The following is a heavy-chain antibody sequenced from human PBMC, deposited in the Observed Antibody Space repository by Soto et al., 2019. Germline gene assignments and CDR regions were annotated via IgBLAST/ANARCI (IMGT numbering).Heavy chain of an antibody. Sequence: EVQLVESGGGLVQPGGSLRLSCAASGFTFSSYAMSWVRQAPGXGLEWVXTISGSGGSTYYADSVKGRFTISRDNSKNTLYLQMNSLRAEDTAVYYCAALSTYYXXXSGRXXATEYFQHWDQGTLVTVSS. D-gene: IGHD3-22*01. CDR1: GFTFSSYA. CDR3: AALSTYYXXXSGRXXATEYFQH. V-gene: IGHV3-23*04. J-gene: IGHJ1*01. CDR2: ISGSGGST.